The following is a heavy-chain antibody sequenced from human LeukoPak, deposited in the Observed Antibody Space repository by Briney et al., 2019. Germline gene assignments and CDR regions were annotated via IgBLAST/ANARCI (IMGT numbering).Heavy chain of an antibody. CDR3: ANDQLWSGGYFDY. V-gene: IGHV3-30*02. CDR2: IRYDGSNK. J-gene: IGHJ4*02. D-gene: IGHD5-18*01. CDR1: GFTFSSYG. Sequence: PGGSLRLSCAASGFTFSSYGMHWVRQAPGKGLDWVAFIRYDGSNKYYADSVKGRFTISRDNSKNTLYLQMNSLRAEDTAVYYCANDQLWSGGYFDYWGQGTLATVSS.